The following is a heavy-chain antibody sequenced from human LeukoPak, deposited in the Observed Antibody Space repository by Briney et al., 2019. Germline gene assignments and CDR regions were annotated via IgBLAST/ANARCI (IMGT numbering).Heavy chain of an antibody. V-gene: IGHV3-64*01. Sequence: PGGSLRLSCAASGFTFSSYAMHWVRQAPGKGLEYVSAISSNGGSTYYANSVKGGFTISRDNSKNTLYLQMGSLRAEDMAVYYCARGWYSSPYYYYGMDVWGQGTTVTVSS. CDR1: GFTFSSYA. CDR2: ISSNGGST. D-gene: IGHD6-13*01. CDR3: ARGWYSSPYYYYGMDV. J-gene: IGHJ6*02.